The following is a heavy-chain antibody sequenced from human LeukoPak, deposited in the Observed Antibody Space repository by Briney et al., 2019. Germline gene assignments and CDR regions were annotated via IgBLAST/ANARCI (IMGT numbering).Heavy chain of an antibody. J-gene: IGHJ5*02. CDR3: ARGPYYYGSSGYYFRFSNWFDP. CDR1: GYTFTGYY. D-gene: IGHD3-22*01. Sequence: ASVKVSCKASGYTFTGYYMHWVRQAPGQGLEWMGWINPNSGGTNYAQKFQGRVTMTRDTSISTAYMELSRLRSDDTAVYYCARGPYYYGSSGYYFRFSNWFDPWGQGTLVTVSS. CDR2: INPNSGGT. V-gene: IGHV1-2*02.